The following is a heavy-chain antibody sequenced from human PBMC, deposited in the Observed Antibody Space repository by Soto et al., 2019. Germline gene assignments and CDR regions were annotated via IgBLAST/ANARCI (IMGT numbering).Heavy chain of an antibody. CDR2: IYDDGSA. CDR3: ARDKYCIGGSCRKSWFDP. V-gene: IGHV4-59*01. J-gene: IGHJ5*02. Sequence: PSETLSLTCTVSGGSISSSYWSWIRQPPGKGLEWLAYIYDDGSANYNPSLKSRATISLDMSKNQFSLKLTSVTAADTAVYYCARDKYCIGGSCRKSWFDPWGQGTLVTVSS. CDR1: GGSISSSY. D-gene: IGHD2-15*01.